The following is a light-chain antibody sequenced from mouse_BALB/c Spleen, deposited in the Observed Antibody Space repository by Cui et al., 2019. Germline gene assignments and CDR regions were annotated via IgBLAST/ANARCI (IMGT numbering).Light chain of an antibody. CDR2: VIS. CDR1: PRLAHSYGHIY. Sequence: VVVTQTPLSLPVSFGDQVSLSYRSSPRLAHSYGHIYLSSYLHKPGQSPKLLIYVISNIFCGMPSRFSGSGSGTDFTLKISTIKPENLGMYYCLQGTHQPLTFGSGTKLEIK. J-gene: IGKJ4*01. V-gene: IGKV1-88*01. CDR3: LQGTHQPLT.